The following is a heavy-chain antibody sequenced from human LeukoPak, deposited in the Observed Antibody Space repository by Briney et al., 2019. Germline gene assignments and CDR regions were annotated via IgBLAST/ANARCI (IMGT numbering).Heavy chain of an antibody. CDR1: GGFISGYY. CDR2: ISDSGSP. J-gene: IGHJ6*03. V-gene: IGHV4-59*01. CDR3: ARAESENYMDV. D-gene: IGHD1-14*01. Sequence: SETLSLTCTVSGGFISGYYWSWLRQPPGKGLEWIGYISDSGSPDYNPSLKSRVAISVDTSKNQFSLKLSSVTAADTAVYYCARAESENYMDVWGKGTTVTVSS.